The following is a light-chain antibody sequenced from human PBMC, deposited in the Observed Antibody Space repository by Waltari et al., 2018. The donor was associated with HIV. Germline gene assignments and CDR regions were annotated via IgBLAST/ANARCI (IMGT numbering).Light chain of an antibody. V-gene: IGLV3-19*01. CDR3: NSRDSSVHHLI. J-gene: IGLJ2*01. CDR2: GRN. CDR1: SLRSYY. Sequence: SSELTQDPAVSVALGQTVSLTCQGDSLRSYYASWYQQNPGQAPVLLIYGRNSRPSGIPDRFSGSSSGITASLTITGAQAEDEADYYCNSRDSSVHHLIFGGGTKLTV.